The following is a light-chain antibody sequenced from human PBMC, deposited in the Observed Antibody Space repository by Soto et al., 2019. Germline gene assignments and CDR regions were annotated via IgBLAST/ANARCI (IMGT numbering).Light chain of an antibody. CDR1: QRISSW. V-gene: IGKV1-5*01. CDR2: GAS. Sequence: DIQMTQSPSTLSASVGDRVTITCRASQRISSWMAWYQQKPGKAPKLLIYGASSLESGVPSRFSGSGSGTEFTLTISSLQPDDVATYYCQQYSSYSTFGQGTKVEIK. J-gene: IGKJ1*01. CDR3: QQYSSYST.